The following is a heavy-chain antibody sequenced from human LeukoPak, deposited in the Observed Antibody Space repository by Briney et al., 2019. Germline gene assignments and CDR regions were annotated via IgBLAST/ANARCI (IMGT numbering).Heavy chain of an antibody. CDR3: ARIFDGDI. CDR2: IHGTLGST. V-gene: IGHV4-4*07. J-gene: IGHJ3*02. CDR1: GGPIRNSY. D-gene: IGHD3-3*01. Sequence: PSETLSLTCTVSGGPIRNSYWSWVRHSAGTGMQWIGRIHGTLGSTNHNPSLKSRVVMSLDTSSNQFSLRLSAMSAADTATYYCARIFDGDIWGQGTLVTVSP.